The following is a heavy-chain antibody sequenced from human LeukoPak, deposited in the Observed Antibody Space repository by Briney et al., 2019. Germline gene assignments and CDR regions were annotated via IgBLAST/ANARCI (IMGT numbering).Heavy chain of an antibody. CDR2: INPNSGGT. J-gene: IGHJ4*02. CDR1: GYTFTGYY. Sequence: GASVKVSCKASGYTFTGYYMHWVRQAPGQGLEWMGWINPNSGGTNYAQKLQGRVTMTTDTSTSTAYMELRSLRSDDTAVYYCAIHWGVATIPFDYWGQGTLVTVSS. CDR3: AIHWGVATIPFDY. V-gene: IGHV1-2*02. D-gene: IGHD5-12*01.